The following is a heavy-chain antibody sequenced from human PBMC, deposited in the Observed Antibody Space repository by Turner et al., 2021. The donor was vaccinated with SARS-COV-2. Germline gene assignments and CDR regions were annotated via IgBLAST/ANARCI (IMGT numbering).Heavy chain of an antibody. CDR1: GFTFSSYG. J-gene: IGHJ4*02. D-gene: IGHD1-26*01. Sequence: QVQLVESGGGVVQPGRSLRLSCAASGFTFSSYGMHWVRQAPGKGLEWVAVIWYDGSKKYNADSVKGRFTISRDNSKNTLYLQMNSLRAEDTAVYYCATGSGSYYFSPTYYFDYWGQGTLVTVSS. CDR3: ATGSGSYYFSPTYYFDY. CDR2: IWYDGSKK. V-gene: IGHV3-33*01.